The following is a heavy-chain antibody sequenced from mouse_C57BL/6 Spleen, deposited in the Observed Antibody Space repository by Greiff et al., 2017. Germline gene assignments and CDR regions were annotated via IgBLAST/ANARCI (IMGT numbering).Heavy chain of an antibody. Sequence: QVQLQQPGPELVKPGASVKLSCKASGYTFTSYWMQWVKQRPGRGLEWIGEIDPSDSYTNYNQKFKGKATLTVDSSSSTAYMQLSSLTSEDSAVYYFARRGLYYYGLDYWRQGTTRTVSS. D-gene: IGHD1-2*01. CDR1: GYTFTSYW. CDR3: ARRGLYYYGLDY. V-gene: IGHV1-50*01. J-gene: IGHJ2*01. CDR2: IDPSDSYT.